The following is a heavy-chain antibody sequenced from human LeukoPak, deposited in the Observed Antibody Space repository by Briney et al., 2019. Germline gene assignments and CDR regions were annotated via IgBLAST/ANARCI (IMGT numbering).Heavy chain of an antibody. CDR3: ARYYGDYPNDAFDI. CDR2: ISSSGGTT. J-gene: IGHJ3*02. CDR1: GFTFSDNY. D-gene: IGHD4-17*01. V-gene: IGHV3-11*01. Sequence: TGGSLRLSCAASGFTFSDNYMNWIRQAPGKGLEWVSYISSSGGTTSYANSVKGRFTISRDNAKKSLYLQMNSLRAEDTAVYYCARYYGDYPNDAFDIWGQGTMVTVSS.